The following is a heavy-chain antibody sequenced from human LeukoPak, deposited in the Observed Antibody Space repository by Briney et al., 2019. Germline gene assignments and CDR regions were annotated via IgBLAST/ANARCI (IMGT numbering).Heavy chain of an antibody. CDR1: GFTFSIYA. D-gene: IGHD1-26*01. Sequence: PGGSLRLSCAASGFTFSIYAMTWVRQAPAKGLEWVSVISGSGDGTYYAESVKGRFTISRDNSKNTLYLQMNSLRAEDTAVYYCAKLGYNGSYYGGLDAFDIWGQGTMVTVSS. J-gene: IGHJ3*02. CDR3: AKLGYNGSYYGGLDAFDI. CDR2: ISGSGDGT. V-gene: IGHV3-23*01.